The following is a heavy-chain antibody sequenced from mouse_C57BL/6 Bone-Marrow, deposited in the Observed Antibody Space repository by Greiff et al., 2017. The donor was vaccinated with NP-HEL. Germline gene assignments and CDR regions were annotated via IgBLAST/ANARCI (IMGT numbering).Heavy chain of an antibody. CDR2: FYPGSGSI. CDR1: GYTFTEYT. Sequence: QVQLQQSGAELVKPGASVKLSCKASGYTFTEYTIHWVKQRSGQGLEWIGWFYPGSGSIKYNENFKDKATLTADKSSSKDYMELSRLTSEDSAVYVSARHESYNSNWYYAMDYWGQGTSVTVSA. CDR3: ARHESYNSNWYYAMDY. J-gene: IGHJ4*01. D-gene: IGHD2-5*01. V-gene: IGHV1-62-2*01.